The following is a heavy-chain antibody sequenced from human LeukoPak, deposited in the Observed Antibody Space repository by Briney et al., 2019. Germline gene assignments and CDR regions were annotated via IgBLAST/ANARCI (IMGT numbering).Heavy chain of an antibody. CDR3: AAGPRGWFDP. D-gene: IGHD6-25*01. V-gene: IGHV4-39*01. J-gene: IGHJ5*02. CDR1: GDSISESGWS. Sequence: SETLSLTCIVSGDSISESGWSWGRIRQPRGKGLLWIGTMPYDENVADRGIPSYNPSLKRRVSISADTSKNQLSLKVNSVTAADTAVYYCAAGPRGWFDPWGQGTLVTVSS. CDR2: MPYDENVADRGIP.